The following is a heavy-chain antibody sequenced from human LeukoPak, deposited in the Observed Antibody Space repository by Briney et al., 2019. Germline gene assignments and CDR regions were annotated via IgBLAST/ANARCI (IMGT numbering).Heavy chain of an antibody. CDR3: ARGHYGLAD. Sequence: GGSLRLSCAASGLTFSDHWMTWVRQAPGRGLEWVPHINQDGRERDYLDSVKGRFTISRDNARDSLYLQMISLRDEDTAVYYCARGHYGLADWGQGTTVTVSS. CDR1: GLTFSDHW. V-gene: IGHV3-7*01. J-gene: IGHJ6*02. CDR2: INQDGRER.